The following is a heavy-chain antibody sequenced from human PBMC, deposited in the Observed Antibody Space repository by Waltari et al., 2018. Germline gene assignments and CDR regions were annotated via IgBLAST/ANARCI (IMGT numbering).Heavy chain of an antibody. CDR3: ARGITSAFDY. CDR1: GFRFREYY. Sequence: QMVESGGGLVWPGGSLTLSCAASGFRFREYYMSWIRQAPGKGLEGVSYIRSSGTTILYADSVKGRFNISRDNAKNSLHMEMNNLRAEDTAVYYCARGITSAFDYWGQGSLVTVSS. D-gene: IGHD1-20*01. V-gene: IGHV3-11*01. CDR2: IRSSGTTI. J-gene: IGHJ4*02.